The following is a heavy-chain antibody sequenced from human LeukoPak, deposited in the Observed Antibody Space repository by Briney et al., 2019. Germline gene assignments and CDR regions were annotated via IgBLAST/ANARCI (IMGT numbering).Heavy chain of an antibody. CDR1: GGSISSSSYY. CDR3: ARGLFGMPGLYYYDSSGYSQNAFDI. J-gene: IGHJ3*02. V-gene: IGHV4-39*01. CDR2: IYYSGST. D-gene: IGHD3-22*01. Sequence: PSETLSLTCTVSGGSISSSSYYWGWIRQPTGKGLEWIGSIYYSGSTYYNPSLKSRVTIYVDTSKNQFSLKLSSVTAADTAVYYCARGLFGMPGLYYYDSSGYSQNAFDIWGQGTMVTVSS.